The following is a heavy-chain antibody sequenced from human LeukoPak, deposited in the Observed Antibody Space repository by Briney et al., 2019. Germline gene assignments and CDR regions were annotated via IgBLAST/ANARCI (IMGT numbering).Heavy chain of an antibody. CDR2: MNPNSGNT. D-gene: IGHD2-8*02. CDR3: ARGRPQRWWFPNDAFDI. J-gene: IGHJ3*02. Sequence: ASVKVSCKASGYTFTSYGISWVRQAPGQGLEWMGWMNPNSGNTGYAQKFQGRVTMTRNTSISTAYMELSSLRSEDTAVYYCARGRPQRWWFPNDAFDIWGQGTMVTVSS. CDR1: GYTFTSYG. V-gene: IGHV1-8*02.